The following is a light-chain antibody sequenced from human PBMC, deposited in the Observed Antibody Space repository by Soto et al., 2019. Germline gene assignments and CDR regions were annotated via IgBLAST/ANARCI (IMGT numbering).Light chain of an antibody. CDR3: QQYNNWPLT. V-gene: IGKV3-15*01. CDR2: GAS. CDR1: QSVGNN. Sequence: EIVMTQSPATLSVSPGERATLSCRASQSVGNNLAWYQQKPGQAPRLLVYGASTRATGIPVSFSASGSGTEFTLTISSLQSEDFEVYYCQQYNNWPLTFGGGTKV. J-gene: IGKJ4*01.